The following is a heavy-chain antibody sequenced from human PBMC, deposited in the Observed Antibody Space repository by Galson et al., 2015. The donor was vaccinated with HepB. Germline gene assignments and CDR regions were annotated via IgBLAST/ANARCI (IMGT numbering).Heavy chain of an antibody. CDR3: TRTNALNL. Sequence: SLRLSCAGSGFTFSGYWLYWVRRAPGKGLEWVAKIRYDDSQINDVDSVKGSFTISRDNAKNSVYLQMNSLRAEDTAIYYCTRTNALNLWRQATMVIVSS. CDR2: IRYDDSQI. V-gene: IGHV3-7*03. J-gene: IGHJ3*01. CDR1: GFTFSGYW.